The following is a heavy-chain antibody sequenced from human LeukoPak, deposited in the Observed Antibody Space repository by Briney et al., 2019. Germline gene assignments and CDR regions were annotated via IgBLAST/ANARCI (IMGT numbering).Heavy chain of an antibody. CDR3: ARTKKADGYNMYDRFDP. D-gene: IGHD5-24*01. Sequence: PGGSLRLSCAASGFTFSDYYMRWVRQAPGKGLEWVSYISNTDSFIYYADSVKGRFTISRDNAKNSLYLQMNSLRAEDTAVYYCARTKKADGYNMYDRFDPWGQGTLVTVSS. J-gene: IGHJ5*02. V-gene: IGHV3-11*04. CDR2: ISNTDSFI. CDR1: GFTFSDYY.